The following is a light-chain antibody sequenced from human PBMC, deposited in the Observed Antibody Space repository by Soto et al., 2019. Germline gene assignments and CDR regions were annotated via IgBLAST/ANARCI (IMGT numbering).Light chain of an antibody. CDR3: QQSFSTPT. CDR2: SAS. J-gene: IGKJ5*01. V-gene: IGKV1-39*01. CDR1: QRINIY. Sequence: DIHMTHSPSSLSTSIVYIVTITCRASQRINIYLNWYRQKPGKAPELLIYSASNLQSGVPSRFSGSGSGTDFTLTISGLQSEDFATYYCQQSFSTPTFGQGTRLEIK.